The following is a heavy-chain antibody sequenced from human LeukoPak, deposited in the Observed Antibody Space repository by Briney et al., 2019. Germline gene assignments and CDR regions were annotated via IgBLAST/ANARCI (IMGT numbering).Heavy chain of an antibody. Sequence: RGSLRLSCAASGFTFSSYSMNWVRQAPGKGLEWVSYISSSSSTIYYADSVKGRFTISRDNAKNSLYLQMNSLRAEDTAVYYCARDPHRYCSSTSCYYYYGMDVWGQGTTVTVSS. CDR2: ISSSSSTI. CDR1: GFTFSSYS. D-gene: IGHD2-2*01. CDR3: ARDPHRYCSSTSCYYYYGMDV. V-gene: IGHV3-48*01. J-gene: IGHJ6*02.